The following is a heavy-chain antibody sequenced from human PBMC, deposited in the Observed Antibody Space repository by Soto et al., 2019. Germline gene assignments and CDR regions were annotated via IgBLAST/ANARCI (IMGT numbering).Heavy chain of an antibody. V-gene: IGHV3-23*01. Sequence: EVQLLESGGGLVQPGGSLRLSCAASGFTFSSYAMSWVRQAPGKGLEWVLAISGGGGTTYYADSVKSRFTISSDNSKNTLYLQVKSLRVDDTAIYDCAKGPPGMAAASIDGWGQGTLVTVSS. CDR2: ISGGGGTT. CDR3: AKGPPGMAAASIDG. D-gene: IGHD6-13*01. J-gene: IGHJ4*02. CDR1: GFTFSSYA.